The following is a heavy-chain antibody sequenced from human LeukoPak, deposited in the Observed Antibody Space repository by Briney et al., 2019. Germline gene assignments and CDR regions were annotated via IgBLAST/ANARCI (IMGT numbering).Heavy chain of an antibody. Sequence: PSETLSLTCSVSGYAISSGYFWGWIRQPPGQGLEWIGTIYHSGSTYYNPSLKSRVTISVDTSKNQFSLKLSSVTAADTAVYYCARDIYGDYAGYFDYWGQGTLVTVSS. D-gene: IGHD4-17*01. CDR2: IYHSGST. CDR1: GYAISSGYF. J-gene: IGHJ4*02. V-gene: IGHV4-38-2*02. CDR3: ARDIYGDYAGYFDY.